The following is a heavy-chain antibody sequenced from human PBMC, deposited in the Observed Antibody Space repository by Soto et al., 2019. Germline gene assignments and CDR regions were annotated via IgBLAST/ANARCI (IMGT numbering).Heavy chain of an antibody. J-gene: IGHJ6*02. Sequence: SETLSLTCTVSGGSISSGDYYWSWIRQPPGKGLEWIGYIYYSGSTYYNPSLKSRVTISVDTSKNQFSLKLSSVTAADTAVYYCARETFHYYDSSGYYHYYGMDVWGQGTTVT. CDR2: IYYSGST. V-gene: IGHV4-30-4*01. D-gene: IGHD3-22*01. CDR3: ARETFHYYDSSGYYHYYGMDV. CDR1: GGSISSGDYY.